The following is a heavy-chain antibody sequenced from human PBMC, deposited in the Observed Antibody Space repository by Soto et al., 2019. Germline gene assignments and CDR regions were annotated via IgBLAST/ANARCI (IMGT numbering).Heavy chain of an antibody. Sequence: PSQTLSLTCAISGDSVSSNSAAWNWIRQSPSRSLKWLGRTYYRSKCYNDYAVSVKSRITINPDTSKNQFSLQLNSVTPEDTAVYYFARGNYGSGRFSLINWFDPWGQGTLVTVSS. CDR2: TYYRSKCYN. CDR1: GDSVSSNSAA. D-gene: IGHD3-10*01. J-gene: IGHJ5*02. V-gene: IGHV6-1*01. CDR3: ARGNYGSGRFSLINWFDP.